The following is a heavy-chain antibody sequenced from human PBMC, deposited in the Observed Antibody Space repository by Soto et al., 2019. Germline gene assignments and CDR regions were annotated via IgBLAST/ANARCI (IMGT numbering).Heavy chain of an antibody. J-gene: IGHJ6*02. CDR1: GFTFGDYA. CDR2: IRSKAYGGTT. D-gene: IGHD3-10*01. CDR3: TRFTMVRGVIGVYYYGMDV. Sequence: PGGSLRLSCTASGFTFGDYAMSWFRQAPGKGLEWVGFIRSKAYGGTTEYAASVKGRFTISRDDSKSIAYLQMNSLKTEDTAVYYCTRFTMVRGVIGVYYYGMDVWGQGTTVTVSS. V-gene: IGHV3-49*03.